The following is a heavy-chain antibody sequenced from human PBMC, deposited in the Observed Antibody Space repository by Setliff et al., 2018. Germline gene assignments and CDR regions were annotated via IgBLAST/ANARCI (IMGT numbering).Heavy chain of an antibody. V-gene: IGHV3-48*03. CDR1: GFIFSDYA. D-gene: IGHD6-25*01. CDR3: VPGRGS. J-gene: IGHJ5*02. Sequence: PGGSLRLSCAASGFIFSDYAIHWVRQAPGKGLERVSKTHTDGSTIYSDSVRGRFTISRDSAKNSLHLQMTSLSAEDTAVFYCVPGRGSWGQGALVTVSS. CDR2: THTDGSTI.